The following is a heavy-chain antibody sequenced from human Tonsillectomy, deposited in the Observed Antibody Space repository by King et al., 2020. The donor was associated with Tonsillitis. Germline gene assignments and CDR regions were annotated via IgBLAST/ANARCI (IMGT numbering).Heavy chain of an antibody. J-gene: IGHJ4*02. D-gene: IGHD3-3*01. V-gene: IGHV3-30*18. CDR1: GFTFSNYG. CDR2: ISYDGSNK. CDR3: AKDRVYDFRSGYVEPGFDY. Sequence: VQLVESGGGVVQPERSLRLSCAASGFTFSNYGMHWVRQAPGKGLEWVAVISYDGSNKYYADSVKGRFTISRDNSKNTLYLQMNSLRAEDTAVYYCAKDRVYDFRSGYVEPGFDYWGQGTLVTVSS.